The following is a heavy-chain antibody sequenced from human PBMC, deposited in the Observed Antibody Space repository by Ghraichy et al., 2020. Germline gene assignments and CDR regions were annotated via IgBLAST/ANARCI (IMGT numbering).Heavy chain of an antibody. CDR1: GGSISGFY. CDR3: ARRGSGAYPFDY. V-gene: IGHV4-59*01. Sequence: SQTLSLTCTVSGGSISGFYWSWIRQPPGKGLEWIGYVYYSGSTSYNHSLKSRVTISVDTSKNQFSLKLSSVTAADTAVYYCARRGSGAYPFDYWGQGTLVTVSS. J-gene: IGHJ4*02. D-gene: IGHD1-26*01. CDR2: VYYSGST.